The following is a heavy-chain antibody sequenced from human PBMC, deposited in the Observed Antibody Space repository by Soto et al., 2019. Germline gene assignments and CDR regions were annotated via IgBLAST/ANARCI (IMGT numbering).Heavy chain of an antibody. CDR1: GFIFNDYY. Sequence: GSLRLSCAASGFIFNDYYMSWIRQAPGKGLEWLSNISGSSGSKKYADAGKGRFTISRDNAKKSLYLEMHSLRAEDTAVYYCARYAAEVTTFFDHWGQGTLVTVSS. V-gene: IGHV3-11*06. CDR3: ARYAAEVTTFFDH. CDR2: ISGSSGSK. J-gene: IGHJ4*02. D-gene: IGHD4-17*01.